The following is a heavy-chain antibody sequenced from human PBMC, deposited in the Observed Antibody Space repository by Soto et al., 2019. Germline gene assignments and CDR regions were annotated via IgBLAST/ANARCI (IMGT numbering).Heavy chain of an antibody. Sequence: QVQLQESGPGLVKPSGTLSLTCAVSGGSISSSNWWSWVRQPPGKGLEWIGEIYHSGSTNYNPSLKSRVTISVDKSKNQFSLKLSSVTAADTAVYYCARGRRYCSGGSCNNWFDPWGQGTLVTVSS. CDR1: GGSISSSNW. CDR2: IYHSGST. D-gene: IGHD2-15*01. J-gene: IGHJ5*02. V-gene: IGHV4-4*02. CDR3: ARGRRYCSGGSCNNWFDP.